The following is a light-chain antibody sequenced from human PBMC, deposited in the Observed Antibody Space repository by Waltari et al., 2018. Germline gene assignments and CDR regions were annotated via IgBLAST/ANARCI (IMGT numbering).Light chain of an antibody. CDR3: QQYNTWPPLT. J-gene: IGKJ4*01. Sequence: EIVMTQSPATLSMSPGERATLSCRASQGINNYLAWYQQKSGQAPRLLIYGASTRATGVPDRFSGSGSGTDFTLTISSLQSEDFAVYYCQQYNTWPPLTFGGGTKVEIK. CDR1: QGINNY. V-gene: IGKV3-15*01. CDR2: GAS.